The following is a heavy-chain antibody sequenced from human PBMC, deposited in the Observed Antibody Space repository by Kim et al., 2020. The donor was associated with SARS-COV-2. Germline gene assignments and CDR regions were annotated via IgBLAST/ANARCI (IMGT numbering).Heavy chain of an antibody. CDR3: AKLQGVYYYDSYWYFDL. D-gene: IGHD3-22*01. J-gene: IGHJ2*01. Sequence: VKGRFNIYIDNAKNTLYLQMNSLRAEDTAVYYCAKLQGVYYYDSYWYFDLWGRGTLVTVSS. V-gene: IGHV3-23*01.